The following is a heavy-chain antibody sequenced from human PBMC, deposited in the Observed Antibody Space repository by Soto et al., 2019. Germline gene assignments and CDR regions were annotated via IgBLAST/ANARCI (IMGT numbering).Heavy chain of an antibody. CDR2: ISSRGTTT. V-gene: IGHV3-48*03. Sequence: HPGGSLRLSCAASGFTFSTYEMNWVRQAPGKGLEWVSYISSRGTTTYYADSMKGRFTISRDNAKNSLYLQMNSLRAEDTAVYYCARAAAGTYYYGMDVWGQGTTVTVSS. J-gene: IGHJ6*02. CDR1: GFTFSTYE. CDR3: ARAAAGTYYYGMDV. D-gene: IGHD6-13*01.